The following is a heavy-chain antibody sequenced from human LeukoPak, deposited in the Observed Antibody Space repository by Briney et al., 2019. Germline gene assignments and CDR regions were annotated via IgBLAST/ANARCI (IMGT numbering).Heavy chain of an antibody. J-gene: IGHJ4*02. V-gene: IGHV1-69*06. D-gene: IGHD5-12*01. CDR3: ARGIVATPPSFDY. Sequence: ASVKVSCKASGGTFSSYAISWVRQAPGQGLEWMGGIIPIFGTANYAQKFQGRVTITADKSTSTAYMELSSLRSEDTAVYYCARGIVATPPSFDYWGQGTLVTVSS. CDR1: GGTFSSYA. CDR2: IIPIFGTA.